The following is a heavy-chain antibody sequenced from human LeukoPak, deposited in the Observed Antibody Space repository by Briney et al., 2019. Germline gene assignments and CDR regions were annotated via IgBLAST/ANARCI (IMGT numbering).Heavy chain of an antibody. J-gene: IGHJ4*02. CDR3: AKAPGYSSYYFDY. CDR1: GFTFSSYA. D-gene: IGHD5-18*01. V-gene: IGHV3-23*01. CDR2: ISGSGGST. Sequence: PGGSLRLSCAASGFTFSSYAMSWARQAPGKGLEWGSAISGSGGSTYYAGSVKGRFTISRDNSKNTLYLQMNSLRAEDTAVYYCAKAPGYSSYYFDYWGQGTLVTVSS.